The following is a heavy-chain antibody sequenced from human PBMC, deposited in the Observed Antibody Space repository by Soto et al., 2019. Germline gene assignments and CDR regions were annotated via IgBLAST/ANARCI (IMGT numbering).Heavy chain of an antibody. J-gene: IGHJ6*02. V-gene: IGHV4-61*08. D-gene: IGHD3-3*01. CDR3: ARDGGFYYGMDV. Sequence: PSETLSLTCAVSGGSISSGGYSWNWIRQPPGKGLEWIGYIYYSGSTNYNPSLKSRVTISVDTSKNQFSLKLSSVTAADTAVYYCARDGGFYYGMDVWGQGTTVTVSS. CDR2: IYYSGST. CDR1: GGSISSGGYS.